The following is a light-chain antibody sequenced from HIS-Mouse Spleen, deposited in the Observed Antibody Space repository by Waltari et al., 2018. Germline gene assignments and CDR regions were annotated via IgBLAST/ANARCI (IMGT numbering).Light chain of an antibody. CDR1: RSAFGGYNY. V-gene: IGLV2-14*01. CDR2: EVS. J-gene: IGLJ1*01. CDR3: SSYTSSSTYV. Sequence: QSALTQPASVSGSPGQSITISCTGTRSAFGGYNYVSWYQQHPGKAPKPMIYEVSNRPSGVSNRFSGSKSGNTASLTISGLQAEDEADYYCSSYTSSSTYVFGTGTKVTVL.